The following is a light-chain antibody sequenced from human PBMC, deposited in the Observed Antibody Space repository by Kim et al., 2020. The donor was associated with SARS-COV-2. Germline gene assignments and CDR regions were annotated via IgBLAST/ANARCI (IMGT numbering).Light chain of an antibody. Sequence: ELTQPPSASGTPGQRVTISCSGGSSNIGSNYVYWYQHLPGTAPKLLIYRNNQRPSGGPDRFSGSKSATSASLAIIGLRSEDEADYYCAAWDDSLSGYVFGSGTKVTVL. CDR3: AAWDDSLSGYV. CDR1: SSNIGSNY. CDR2: RNN. J-gene: IGLJ1*01. V-gene: IGLV1-47*01.